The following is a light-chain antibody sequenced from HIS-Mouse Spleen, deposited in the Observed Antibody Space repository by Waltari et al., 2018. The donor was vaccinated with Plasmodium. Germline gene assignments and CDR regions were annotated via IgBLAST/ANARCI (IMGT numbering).Light chain of an antibody. J-gene: IGLJ2*01. CDR2: DVS. Sequence: QSALTQPASVSGSPGQSITISCTGTSSDVGGYNHVSWYQQHPGKAPKPMIYDVSNRPSGVSNRFSGSKSGNTASLTISGLQAEDEADYYCSSYTSSSTLVFGGGTKLTVL. CDR1: SSDVGGYNH. CDR3: SSYTSSSTLV. V-gene: IGLV2-14*03.